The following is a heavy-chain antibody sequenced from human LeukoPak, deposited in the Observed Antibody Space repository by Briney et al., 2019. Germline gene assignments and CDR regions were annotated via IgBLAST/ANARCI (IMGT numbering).Heavy chain of an antibody. CDR1: GYTFTGYY. CDR2: INPNSGGT. J-gene: IGHJ4*02. V-gene: IGHV1-2*02. D-gene: IGHD3-22*01. Sequence: ASVKVSCKASGYTFTGYYMHWVRQAPGQGLEWMGWINPNSGGTSYAQKFQGRVTMTRDTSISTAYMELSRLRSDDTAVYYCARDKVNSEYYYDSSGYYLHDYWGQGTLVTVSS. CDR3: ARDKVNSEYYYDSSGYYLHDY.